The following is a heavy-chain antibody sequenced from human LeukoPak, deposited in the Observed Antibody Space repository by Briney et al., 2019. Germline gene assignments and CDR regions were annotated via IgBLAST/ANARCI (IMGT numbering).Heavy chain of an antibody. D-gene: IGHD2-8*02. V-gene: IGHV4-59*01. CDR1: GGSISSYY. J-gene: IGHJ5*01. CDR3: ARGSGPQSHLNWFDS. CDR2: ISDSGNT. Sequence: SETLSLTCTVSGGSISSYYWGWIRQPPGKGLEWIGYISDSGNTDYNPSLKSRVTISVDTSKNEFTLRLSSVTAADTAVYYCARGSGPQSHLNWFDSWGQGALVIVSS.